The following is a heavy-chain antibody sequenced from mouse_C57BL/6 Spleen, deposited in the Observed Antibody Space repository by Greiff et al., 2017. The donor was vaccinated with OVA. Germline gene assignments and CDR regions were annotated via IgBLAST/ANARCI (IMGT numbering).Heavy chain of an antibody. Sequence: DVHLVESGAELVRPGASVKLSCTASGFNIKDDYMHWVKQRPEQGLEWIGWIDPENGDTEYASKFQGKATITADTSSNTAYLQLSSLTSEDTAVYYCTTGYYGNSFAYWGQGTLVTVSA. CDR1: GFNIKDDY. CDR3: TTGYYGNSFAY. CDR2: IDPENGDT. D-gene: IGHD2-1*01. J-gene: IGHJ3*01. V-gene: IGHV14-4*01.